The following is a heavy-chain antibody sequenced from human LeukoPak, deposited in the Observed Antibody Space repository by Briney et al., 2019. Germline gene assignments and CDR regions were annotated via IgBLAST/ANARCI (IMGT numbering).Heavy chain of an antibody. CDR3: ATIINITMIDNYYMDV. CDR2: IYYSGST. Sequence: SETLSLTCTVSGGSISSYYWSWIRQPPGKGLEWIAYIYYSGSTTYNPSLKSRVTMSVDTSNNQFSLKLSSVTAADTAVYYCATIINITMIDNYYMDVWGKGTTVTVSS. D-gene: IGHD3-22*01. CDR1: GGSISSYY. J-gene: IGHJ6*03. V-gene: IGHV4-59*01.